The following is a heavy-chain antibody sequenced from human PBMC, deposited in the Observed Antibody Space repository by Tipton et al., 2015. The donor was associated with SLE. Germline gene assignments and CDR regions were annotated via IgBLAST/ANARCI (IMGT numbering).Heavy chain of an antibody. CDR1: GFTFSDHY. CDR2: TRTRATNYNT. Sequence: SLRLSCAASGFTFSDHYMDWVRQAPGKGLEWVGRTRTRATNYNTDYAASVKGRFSISRDDSRNTVFLQMNSLRAEDTAVYYCARDLAFFGPLASWGQGTPVTVSS. V-gene: IGHV3-72*01. D-gene: IGHD3-3*02. J-gene: IGHJ4*02. CDR3: ARDLAFFGPLAS.